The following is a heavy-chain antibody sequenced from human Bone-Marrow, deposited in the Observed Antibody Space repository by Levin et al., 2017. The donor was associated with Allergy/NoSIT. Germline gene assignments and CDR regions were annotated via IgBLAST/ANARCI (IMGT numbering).Heavy chain of an antibody. CDR2: IYSVGTT. Sequence: ETLSLTCAASGFTVGNNYMSWVRQAPGKGLEWVSLIYSVGTTSYANSVKGRFTISRDNSKNTLYLQMDSLRVEDTAVYYCAGGPSRGYWGQGTLVTVSS. V-gene: IGHV3-53*01. CDR3: AGGPSRGY. CDR1: GFTVGNNY. J-gene: IGHJ4*02. D-gene: IGHD3-16*01.